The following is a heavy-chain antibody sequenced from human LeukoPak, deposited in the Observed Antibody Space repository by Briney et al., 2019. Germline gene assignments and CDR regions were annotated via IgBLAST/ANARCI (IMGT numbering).Heavy chain of an antibody. CDR3: AREYFSGSGSYEKWFDP. J-gene: IGHJ5*02. CDR2: IYYSGST. V-gene: IGHV4-31*03. D-gene: IGHD3-10*01. CDR1: GGSISSGGYY. Sequence: PSQTLSLTCTVSGGSISSGGYYWSWIRQHPGKGLEWIGYIYYSGSTYYNPSLKSRVTISVDTSKNQFSLKLSSVTAADTALYYCAREYFSGSGSYEKWFDPWGQGTLVTVSS.